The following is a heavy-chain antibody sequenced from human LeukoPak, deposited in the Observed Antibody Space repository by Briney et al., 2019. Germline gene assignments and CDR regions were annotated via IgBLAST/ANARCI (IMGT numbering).Heavy chain of an antibody. J-gene: IGHJ4*02. V-gene: IGHV4-39*01. CDR1: GGSISSGSYY. CDR2: IYYSGST. D-gene: IGHD3-22*01. CDR3: ARHKHAYYYDSSGYFLDY. Sequence: SETLSLTCTVSGGSISSGSYYWGWIRQPPGKGLEWLGSIYYSGSTYYNPSLKSRVTISVDTSKNQFSLKLSSVTAADTAVYYCARHKHAYYYDSSGYFLDYWGQGTLVTVSS.